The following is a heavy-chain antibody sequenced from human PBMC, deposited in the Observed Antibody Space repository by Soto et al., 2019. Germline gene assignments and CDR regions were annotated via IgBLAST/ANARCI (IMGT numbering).Heavy chain of an antibody. Sequence: QVQLVQSGAEVKQPGASVKVSCKASGYTFTSYAMHWVRQAPGQRLEWMGWINAGNGNTKYSQKFQGRVTITTDTSASTAYMELSSLRSEDTAVYYCARGSNDYGDYFYYFDYWGQGTLVTVSS. CDR1: GYTFTSYA. J-gene: IGHJ4*02. V-gene: IGHV1-3*01. D-gene: IGHD4-17*01. CDR3: ARGSNDYGDYFYYFDY. CDR2: INAGNGNT.